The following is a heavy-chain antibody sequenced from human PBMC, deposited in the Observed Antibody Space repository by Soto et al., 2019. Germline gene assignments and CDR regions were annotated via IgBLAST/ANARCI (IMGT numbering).Heavy chain of an antibody. D-gene: IGHD6-13*01. CDR1: GFTFSSYE. J-gene: IGHJ3*02. V-gene: IGHV3-48*03. Sequence: PGGSLRLSCAASGFTFSSYEMNWVRQAPGKGLEWVSYISSSGSTIYYADSVKGRFTISRDNSKNTLYLQMNSLRAEDTAVYYCAKTRWIAADPHAFDIWGQGTMVTVSS. CDR2: ISSSGSTI. CDR3: AKTRWIAADPHAFDI.